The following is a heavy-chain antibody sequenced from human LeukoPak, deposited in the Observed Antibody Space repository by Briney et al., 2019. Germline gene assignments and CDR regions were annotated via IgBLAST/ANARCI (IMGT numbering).Heavy chain of an antibody. CDR2: ISYDGSNK. CDR1: GFTFSSYA. Sequence: GGSLRLSCAASGFTFSSYAMHWVRQAPGKGLEWVAVISYDGSNKYYADSVKGRFTISRDNFKNTLYLQMNSLRAEDTAVYYCARDPIAVAGHFDYWGQGTLVTVSS. V-gene: IGHV3-30*04. D-gene: IGHD6-19*01. CDR3: ARDPIAVAGHFDY. J-gene: IGHJ4*02.